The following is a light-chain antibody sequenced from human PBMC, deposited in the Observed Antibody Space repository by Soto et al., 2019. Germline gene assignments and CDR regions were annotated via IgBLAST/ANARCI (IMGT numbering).Light chain of an antibody. CDR3: QQYKSYST. CDR2: DAS. V-gene: IGKV1-5*01. CDR1: QSISKW. J-gene: IGKJ2*01. Sequence: DVQMTQSPSTLSASVGDRVAITCRASQSISKWLAWYQQKPGEASKLLIYDASNLESGVPSRFSGSGSGTEFTLTISSLQSDDFATYYCQQYKSYSTFGQGTKLEIK.